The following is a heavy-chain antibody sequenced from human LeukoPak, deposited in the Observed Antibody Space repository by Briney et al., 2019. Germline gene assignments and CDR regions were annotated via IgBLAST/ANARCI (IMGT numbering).Heavy chain of an antibody. D-gene: IGHD3-3*01. CDR2: ISDSGSGGST. V-gene: IGHV3-23*01. J-gene: IGHJ4*02. CDR3: AGELRFLEWLLPIDY. Sequence: PGGSLRPSCAASGFTFSSYAMSWVRQAPGKGLEWVSTISDSGSGGSTYYADSVKGRFTISRDNSKNTLYLQMNSLRAEDTAVYYCAGELRFLEWLLPIDYWGQGTLVTVSS. CDR1: GFTFSSYA.